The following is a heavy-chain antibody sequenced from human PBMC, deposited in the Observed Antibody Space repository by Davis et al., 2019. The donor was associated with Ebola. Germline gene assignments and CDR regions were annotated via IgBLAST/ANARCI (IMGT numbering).Heavy chain of an antibody. CDR2: IRSKAYGGTT. CDR3: TTGHRLTSVTTSMDY. V-gene: IGHV3-49*03. J-gene: IGHJ4*02. CDR1: GFTFGDYA. Sequence: GESLKISCPASGFTFGDYAMSWFRQAPGKGLEWVGFIRSKAYGGTTEYAASVKGRFTISRDDSKSIAYLQMNSLKTEDTAVYYCTTGHRLTSVTTSMDYWGQGTLVIVSS. D-gene: IGHD4-17*01.